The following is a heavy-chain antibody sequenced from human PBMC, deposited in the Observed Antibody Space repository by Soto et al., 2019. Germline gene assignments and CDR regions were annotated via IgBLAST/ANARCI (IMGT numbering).Heavy chain of an antibody. J-gene: IGHJ5*02. CDR3: ARVPSP. CDR2: IYHSGST. Sequence: TSETLSLTCAVSGVSISSGGYSWSWVRQPPGKGLEWIGYIYHSGSTYYNPSLKSRVTISVDRSKNQFPLKLSSVTAADTAVYYCARVPSPWGQGTLVTVSS. CDR1: GVSISSGGYS. V-gene: IGHV4-30-2*01.